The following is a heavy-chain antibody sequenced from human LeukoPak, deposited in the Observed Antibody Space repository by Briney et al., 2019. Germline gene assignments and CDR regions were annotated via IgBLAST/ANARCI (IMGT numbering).Heavy chain of an antibody. CDR1: GYTFTGYY. Sequence: ASVKVSCKASGYTFTGYYMHWVRQAPGRGLEWMGWINPNSGGTNYAQKFQGRVTMTRDTSISTAYMELSRLRSDDTAVYYCAREGSYSGSYGYFDYWGQGTLVTVSS. V-gene: IGHV1-2*02. J-gene: IGHJ4*02. CDR3: AREGSYSGSYGYFDY. D-gene: IGHD1-26*01. CDR2: INPNSGGT.